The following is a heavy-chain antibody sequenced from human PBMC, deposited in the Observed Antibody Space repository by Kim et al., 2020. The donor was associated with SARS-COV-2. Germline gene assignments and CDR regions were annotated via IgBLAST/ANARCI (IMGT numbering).Heavy chain of an antibody. D-gene: IGHD3-16*01. V-gene: IGHV3-33*06. J-gene: IGHJ4*02. CDR3: AKSYTSGTYFFDF. Sequence: YRGSVRGRFTISRDNSKATLYWQMDSLSVEDTAVYYCAKSYTSGTYFFDFWGQGTPVTVSS.